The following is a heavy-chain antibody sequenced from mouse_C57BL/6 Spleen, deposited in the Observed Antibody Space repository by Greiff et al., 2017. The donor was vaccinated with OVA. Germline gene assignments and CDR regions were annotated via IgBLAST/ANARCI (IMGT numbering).Heavy chain of an antibody. CDR3: ARAGSSYDYAMDY. Sequence: EVQLQQSGPVLVKPGASVKMSCKASGYTFTDYYMNWVKQSHGKSLEWIGVINPYNGGTSSNQKFKGKATLTVDKSSSTAYMELNSLTSEDSAVYYCARAGSSYDYAMDYWGQGTSVTVSS. D-gene: IGHD1-1*01. CDR2: INPYNGGT. J-gene: IGHJ4*01. V-gene: IGHV1-19*01. CDR1: GYTFTDYY.